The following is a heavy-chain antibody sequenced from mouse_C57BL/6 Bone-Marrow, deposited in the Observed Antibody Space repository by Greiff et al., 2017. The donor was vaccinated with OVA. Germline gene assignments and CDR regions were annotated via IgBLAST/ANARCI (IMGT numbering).Heavy chain of an antibody. J-gene: IGHJ2*01. CDR3: TRGGYYLYYCDY. Sequence: VQLQQSGAELVRPGASVTLSCKASGYTFTDYEMHWVKQTPVHGLEWIGAIDPETGGTAYNQKFKGKAILTADKSSSTAYMELRSLTSEDSAVYYCTRGGYYLYYCDYWGQGTTLTVSS. D-gene: IGHD2-3*01. V-gene: IGHV1-15*01. CDR1: GYTFTDYE. CDR2: IDPETGGT.